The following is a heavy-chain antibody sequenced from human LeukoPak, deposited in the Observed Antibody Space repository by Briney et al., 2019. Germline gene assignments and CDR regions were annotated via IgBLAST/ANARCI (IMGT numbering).Heavy chain of an antibody. D-gene: IGHD3-16*02. V-gene: IGHV4-38-2*01. CDR3: AMLRLGELSLLANAYDI. J-gene: IGHJ3*02. CDR2: VHQTGSP. CDR1: GSSVNSDQY. Sequence: SETLSLTCDVSGSSVNSDQYWGWMRHSPGAGLEWIGSVHQTGSPYYNPSLGSRVSLSIDSTKNSFSLRLTSVTAADTAVYYCAMLRLGELSLLANAYDIWGQGAMVIVSS.